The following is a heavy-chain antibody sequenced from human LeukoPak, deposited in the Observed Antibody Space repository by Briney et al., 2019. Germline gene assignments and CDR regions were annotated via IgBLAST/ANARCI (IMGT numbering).Heavy chain of an antibody. CDR2: INAGNGNT. D-gene: IGHD3-3*01. CDR3: VRPPYYDFWNGHYPDY. CDR1: GYTFTSYA. J-gene: IGHJ4*02. Sequence: GASVKVSCKASGYTFTSYAMHWVRQAPGQRLEWMGWINAGNGNTKYSQKFQGRVTITRDTSASTAYMELSSLRSEDTAVYYCVRPPYYDFWNGHYPDYWGLGTLVTVSS. V-gene: IGHV1-3*01.